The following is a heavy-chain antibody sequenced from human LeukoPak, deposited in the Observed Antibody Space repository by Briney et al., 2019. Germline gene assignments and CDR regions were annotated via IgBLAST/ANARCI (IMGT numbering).Heavy chain of an antibody. J-gene: IGHJ4*02. CDR3: ARMYRPGKLDYGGNPGFDY. D-gene: IGHD4-23*01. CDR2: IYHSGST. Sequence: SETLSLTCAVSGGSISSGGYSWSWIRQPPGKGLEWIGYIYHSGSTYYNPSLKSRVTISVDTSKNQFSLKLSSVTAADTAVYYCARMYRPGKLDYGGNPGFDYWGQGTLVTVSS. V-gene: IGHV4-30-2*01. CDR1: GGSISSGGYS.